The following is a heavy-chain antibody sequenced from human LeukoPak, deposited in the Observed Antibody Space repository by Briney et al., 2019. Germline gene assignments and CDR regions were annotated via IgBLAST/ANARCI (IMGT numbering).Heavy chain of an antibody. Sequence: GASVKVSCKASGYAFTSYYMHWVRQAPGQGLEWMGIINPSGGSTSYAQKFQGRVTMTRDMSTSTVYMELSSLRSEDTAVCYCARGRSYYDSSGYFRGWWFDPWGQGTLVTVSS. D-gene: IGHD3-22*01. J-gene: IGHJ5*02. V-gene: IGHV1-46*01. CDR2: INPSGGST. CDR1: GYAFTSYY. CDR3: ARGRSYYDSSGYFRGWWFDP.